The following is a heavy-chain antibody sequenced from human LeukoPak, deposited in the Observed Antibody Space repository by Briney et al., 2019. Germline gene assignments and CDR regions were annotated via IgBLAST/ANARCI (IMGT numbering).Heavy chain of an antibody. CDR3: ARDLSSMTGDY. V-gene: IGHV4-34*01. D-gene: IGHD3-22*01. CDR2: INHSGST. Sequence: PSETLSLTCAVYGGPFSGYYWSWIRQPPGKGLEWIGEINHSGSTNYNPSLKSRVTISVDTSKNQFSLKLSSVTAADTAVYYCARDLSSMTGDYWGQGTLVTVPS. J-gene: IGHJ4*02. CDR1: GGPFSGYY.